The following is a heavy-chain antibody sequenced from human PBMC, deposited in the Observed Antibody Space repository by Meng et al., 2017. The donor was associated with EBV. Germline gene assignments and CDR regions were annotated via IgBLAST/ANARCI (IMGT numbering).Heavy chain of an antibody. J-gene: IGHJ4*02. V-gene: IGHV1-69*01. Sequence: QGTLVQAGAKLKKPGSPVKVSCKTSGGTFRSDAVSWVRQAPGQGLEWMGGLIPMSDAPHYAQKFQGRVTMTADESTNTHYMDLSGLRFEDTAVYYCASESGRGFTPDYWGQGTLVTVSS. D-gene: IGHD3-10*01. CDR1: GGTFRSDA. CDR3: ASESGRGFTPDY. CDR2: LIPMSDAP.